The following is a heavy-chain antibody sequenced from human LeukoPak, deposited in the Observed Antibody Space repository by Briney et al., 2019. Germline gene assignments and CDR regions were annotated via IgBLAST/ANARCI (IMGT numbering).Heavy chain of an antibody. CDR1: GGSISSGGYY. CDR2: IYYSGST. V-gene: IGHV4-31*03. CDR3: AKIFGPRGNYYSSGRDF. Sequence: SETLSLTCTVSGGSISSGGYYWSWIRQHPGKGLECIGYIYYSGSTYYNPSLKSRVTISVDTSKNQSSLKLSSVTAADTAGYYLAKIFGPRGNYYSSGRDFWGKGTAATVP. D-gene: IGHD3-10*01. J-gene: IGHJ6*04.